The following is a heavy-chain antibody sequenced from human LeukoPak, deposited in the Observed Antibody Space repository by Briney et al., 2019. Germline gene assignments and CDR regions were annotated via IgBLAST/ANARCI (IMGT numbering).Heavy chain of an antibody. D-gene: IGHD2-2*01. Sequence: SETLSLTCTVSGGSISSGGYYWSWIRQPPGKGLEWIGYIYHSGSTYYNPSLKSRVTISVDRSKNQFSLKLSSVTAADTAVYYCARGSGDIVVVPAATTAYYYYYMDVWGKGTTVTVSS. CDR1: GGSISSGGYY. CDR3: ARGSGDIVVVPAATTAYYYYYMDV. CDR2: IYHSGST. V-gene: IGHV4-30-2*01. J-gene: IGHJ6*03.